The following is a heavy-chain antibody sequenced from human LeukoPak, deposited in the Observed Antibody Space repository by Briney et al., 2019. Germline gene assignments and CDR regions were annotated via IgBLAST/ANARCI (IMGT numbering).Heavy chain of an antibody. CDR1: GGTFSSYA. CDR3: ARDLENGYIDPDDAFDI. D-gene: IGHD5-24*01. V-gene: IGHV1-69*01. Sequence: ASVKVSCKASGGTFSSYAISWVRQAPGQGLEWMGGIIPIFGTANYAQKFQVRVTITADESTSTAYMELSSLRSEDTAVYYCARDLENGYIDPDDAFDIWGQGTMVTISS. J-gene: IGHJ3*02. CDR2: IIPIFGTA.